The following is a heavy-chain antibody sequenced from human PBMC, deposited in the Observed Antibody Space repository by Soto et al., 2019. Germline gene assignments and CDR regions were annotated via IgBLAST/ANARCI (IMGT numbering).Heavy chain of an antibody. CDR2: IIPIFGTA. V-gene: IGHV1-69*13. Sequence: VASVKVSCKASGGTFSSYAISWVRQAPGQGLEWMGGIIPIFGTANYAQKFQGRVTITADESTSTAYMELSSLRSEDTAVYYCARAHIVVVPAAIYKMGWFDPWGQGTLVTVSS. CDR1: GGTFSSYA. CDR3: ARAHIVVVPAAIYKMGWFDP. J-gene: IGHJ5*02. D-gene: IGHD2-2*01.